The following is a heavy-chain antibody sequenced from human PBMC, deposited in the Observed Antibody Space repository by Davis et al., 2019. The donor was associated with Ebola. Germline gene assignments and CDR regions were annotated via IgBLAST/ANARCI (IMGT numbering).Heavy chain of an antibody. CDR3: ARSNRHIVVVLLMDV. Sequence: ASVKVSCKASGYTFTSYDISWVRQAPGQRLEWMGWINAGNGNTKYSQKFQGRVTITRDTSASTAYMELSSLRSEDTAVYYCARSNRHIVVVLLMDVWGQGTTVTVSS. V-gene: IGHV1-3*01. CDR2: INAGNGNT. J-gene: IGHJ6*02. D-gene: IGHD2-21*01. CDR1: GYTFTSYD.